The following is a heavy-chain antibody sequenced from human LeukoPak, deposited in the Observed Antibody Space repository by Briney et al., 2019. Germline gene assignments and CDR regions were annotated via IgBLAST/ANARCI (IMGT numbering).Heavy chain of an antibody. Sequence: SETLSLTCTVSGGPISSYYWNWIRQPPGKGLEWIGYIHYSGSINYNPSLKSRVTISLDTSKNQFSLKLSSVTAADTAVYYCAIGQYDYVWGSYRSNWFDPWGQGTLVTVSS. V-gene: IGHV4-59*08. CDR2: IHYSGSI. CDR3: AIGQYDYVWGSYRSNWFDP. J-gene: IGHJ5*02. CDR1: GGPISSYY. D-gene: IGHD3-16*02.